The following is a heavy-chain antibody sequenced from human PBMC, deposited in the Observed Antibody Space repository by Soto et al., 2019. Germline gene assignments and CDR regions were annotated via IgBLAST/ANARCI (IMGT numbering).Heavy chain of an antibody. D-gene: IGHD2-21*02. CDR2: ISGSGGST. Sequence: GGSLRLSCAASGFTFSSYAMSWVRQAPGKGLEWVSAISGSGGSTYYADSVKGRFTLTRDTPGNTAYLELNSLISEDTAVYYCATPQGYDDCLDSWGQGTLVTVSS. V-gene: IGHV3-23*01. CDR1: GFTFSSYA. CDR3: ATPQGYDDCLDS. J-gene: IGHJ4*02.